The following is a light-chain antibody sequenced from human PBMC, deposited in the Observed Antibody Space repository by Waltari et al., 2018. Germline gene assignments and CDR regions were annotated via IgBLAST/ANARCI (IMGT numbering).Light chain of an antibody. CDR1: QSVLYSSNNKNY. CDR2: WAS. Sequence: DIVMTQSPDSLAVSLGERATINCKSSQSVLYSSNNKNYLAWYQQKPGQPPKLLIYWASTRDAGVPDRFRGSGSGTDFTLTISSLQAEDVAVYYCQQYYSTPFTFGPGTKVDIK. V-gene: IGKV4-1*01. CDR3: QQYYSTPFT. J-gene: IGKJ3*01.